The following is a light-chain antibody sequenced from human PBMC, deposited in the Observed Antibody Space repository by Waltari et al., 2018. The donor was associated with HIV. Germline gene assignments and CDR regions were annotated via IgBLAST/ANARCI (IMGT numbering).Light chain of an antibody. CDR1: SSNIGTEN. CDR3: ATWDDSLNVVF. Sequence: QSVVTQPPSASGTPGQMVSISCSGSSSNIGTENVNWYQQFPGTAPKLLIFNTRHRPSGVPDRFSGSKSGTSASLAISGLRSEDEADYYCATWDDSLNVVFFGGGTKLTVL. V-gene: IGLV1-44*01. CDR2: NTR. J-gene: IGLJ2*01.